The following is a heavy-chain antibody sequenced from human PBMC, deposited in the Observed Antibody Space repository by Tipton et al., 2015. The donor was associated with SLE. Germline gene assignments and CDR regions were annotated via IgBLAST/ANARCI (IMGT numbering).Heavy chain of an antibody. V-gene: IGHV4-4*09. D-gene: IGHD1-14*01. J-gene: IGHJ4*02. CDR3: VKYIWNHSNDY. Sequence: TLSLTCAMPGGSLSGNYWGWIRQPPGKGLEWIGYIYTSGSTNYNPSLKSRVTISVDTSKNQFSLKLSSVTAADTAVYYCVKYIWNHSNDYWGQGTLVTVSS. CDR1: GGSLSGNY. CDR2: IYTSGST.